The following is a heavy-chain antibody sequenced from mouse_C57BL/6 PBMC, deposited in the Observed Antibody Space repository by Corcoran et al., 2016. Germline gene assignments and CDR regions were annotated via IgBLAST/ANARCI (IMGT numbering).Heavy chain of an antibody. V-gene: IGHV3-6*01. J-gene: IGHJ1*03. CDR1: GYSITSGYY. D-gene: IGHD1-1*01. Sequence: DVQLQESGPGLVKPSQSLSLTCSVPGYSITSGYYWNWIRQFPGNKLEWMGYISYDGSNNYNPSLKNRISITRDTSKNQFFLKLNSVTTEDTATYYCARETVVATGYFDVWGTGTTVTVSS. CDR3: ARETVVATGYFDV. CDR2: ISYDGSN.